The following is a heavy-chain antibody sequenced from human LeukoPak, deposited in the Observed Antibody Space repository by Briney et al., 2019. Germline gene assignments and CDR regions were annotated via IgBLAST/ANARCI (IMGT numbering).Heavy chain of an antibody. CDR1: GFTFSNAW. CDR3: TTVLIVGATEIDY. J-gene: IGHJ4*02. CDR2: IKSKTDGGTT. D-gene: IGHD1-26*01. V-gene: IGHV3-15*01. Sequence: RGSLRLSCAASGFTFSNAWMSWVRQAPGKGLEWVGRIKSKTDGGTTDYAAPVKGRFTISRDDSKNTLYLQMNSLKTEDTAVYYCTTVLIVGATEIDYWGQGTLVTVSS.